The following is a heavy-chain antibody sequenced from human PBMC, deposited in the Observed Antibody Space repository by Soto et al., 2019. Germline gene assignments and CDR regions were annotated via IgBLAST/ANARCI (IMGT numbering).Heavy chain of an antibody. V-gene: IGHV3-23*01. Sequence: EVQLLESGGGLVQPGGSLRLSCAASGFTFSSYAMSWVRQAPGKGLEWVSAISGSGGSTYYADSVKGRFTISRDNSKNTLYLQMSSLRAEDTAVYYCAKERPYYDILTGYYLGYYFDYWGQGTLVTVSS. CDR1: GFTFSSYA. D-gene: IGHD3-9*01. CDR3: AKERPYYDILTGYYLGYYFDY. CDR2: ISGSGGST. J-gene: IGHJ4*02.